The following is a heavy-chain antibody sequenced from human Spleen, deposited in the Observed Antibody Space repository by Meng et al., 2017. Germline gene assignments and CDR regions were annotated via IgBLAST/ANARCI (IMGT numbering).Heavy chain of an antibody. CDR2: IYHSGST. J-gene: IGHJ4*02. D-gene: IGHD2-15*01. CDR1: GYSISSGYY. CDR3: ARERRYCTDDSCYNFDY. Sequence: SETLSLTCAVSGYSISSGYYWGWIRQPPGKGLEWIGSIYHSGSTYYNPSLKSRVTISLDTSKNQFSLKLSSVTAADTAVYYCARERRYCTDDSCYNFDYWGQGTLVTVSS. V-gene: IGHV4-38-2*02.